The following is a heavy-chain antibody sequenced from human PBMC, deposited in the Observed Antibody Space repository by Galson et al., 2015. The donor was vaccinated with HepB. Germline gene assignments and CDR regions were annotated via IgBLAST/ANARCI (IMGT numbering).Heavy chain of an antibody. Sequence: PALVKPTQTLTLTCTFSGFPLSTSGMCVSWIRQPPGKALEWLARIDWDDDKYYSTSLKTRLTISKDTSKNQVVLTVTNMDPVDTATYYCARSPIFGFGGGDYGMDVWGQGTTVTVSS. CDR3: ARSPIFGFGGGDYGMDV. J-gene: IGHJ6*02. CDR1: GFPLSTSGMC. V-gene: IGHV2-70*11. D-gene: IGHD3-3*01. CDR2: IDWDDDK.